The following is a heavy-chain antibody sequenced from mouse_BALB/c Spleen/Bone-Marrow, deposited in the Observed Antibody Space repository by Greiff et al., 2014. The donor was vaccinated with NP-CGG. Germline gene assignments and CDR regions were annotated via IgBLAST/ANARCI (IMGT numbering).Heavy chain of an antibody. D-gene: IGHD2-3*01. J-gene: IGHJ4*01. CDR3: TRDGDGYYPYTLDN. CDR1: GYTFTDYE. CDR2: IHPRSGGT. V-gene: IGHV1-15*01. Sequence: QVQLQQSGAGLVRPVASVKLSCKALGYTFTDYEIHWVKQTPVHGLEWIGAIHPRSGGTAYNQKFKGKATLTADKSSSIAYMELSSLTSEDSAVYYCTRDGDGYYPYTLDNWGQGTSVTVSS.